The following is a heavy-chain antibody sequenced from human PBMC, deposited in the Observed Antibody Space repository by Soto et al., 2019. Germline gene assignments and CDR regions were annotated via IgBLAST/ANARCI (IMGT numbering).Heavy chain of an antibody. Sequence: QLQLQESGPGLVKPSETLSLTCTVSGGSISSSSYYWGCIRQPPGKGLEWIASIDYTGNTFYNPSLTSRVTISVDTSKNQFFLKLTSVTAADTAVYYCARINKGYGTDSWGQGTLVTVSS. V-gene: IGHV4-39*01. J-gene: IGHJ4*02. CDR3: ARINKGYGTDS. CDR1: GGSISSSSYY. CDR2: IDYTGNT. D-gene: IGHD5-18*01.